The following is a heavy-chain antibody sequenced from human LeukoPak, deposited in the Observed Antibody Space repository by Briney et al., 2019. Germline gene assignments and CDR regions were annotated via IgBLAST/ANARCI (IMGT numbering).Heavy chain of an antibody. V-gene: IGHV5-51*01. Sequence: GESLKISCKGSGCSFTSYWIGWVRQMPGKGLEWMGIIYPGDSDTRYSPSFQGQVTISADKSISTAYLQWSSLKASNTAMYYCARIKYCSSTSCYLLPYYYYGMDVWGQGTTVTVSS. CDR3: ARIKYCSSTSCYLLPYYYYGMDV. CDR1: GCSFTSYW. D-gene: IGHD2-2*01. CDR2: IYPGDSDT. J-gene: IGHJ6*02.